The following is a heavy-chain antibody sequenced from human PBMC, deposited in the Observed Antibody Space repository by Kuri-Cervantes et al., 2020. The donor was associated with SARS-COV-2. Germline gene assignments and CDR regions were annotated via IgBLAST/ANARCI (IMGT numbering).Heavy chain of an antibody. CDR2: IIHSGNT. J-gene: IGHJ3*01. Sequence: SETLSLTCAVYGGSFSDYYWSWVRQPPGKGLEWIGEIIHSGNTNYDPSLKSRVTISIDTSKNQFSLKLSSVTAADTAVYYCARWPPGSYRPHDAFDVWGQGAMVTVSS. CDR3: ARWPPGSYRPHDAFDV. CDR1: GGSFSDYY. V-gene: IGHV4-34*12. D-gene: IGHD1-26*01.